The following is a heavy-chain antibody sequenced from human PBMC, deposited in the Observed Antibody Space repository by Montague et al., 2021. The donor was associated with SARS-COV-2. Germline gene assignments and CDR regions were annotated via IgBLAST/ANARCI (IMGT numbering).Heavy chain of an antibody. Sequence: SLRLSCAASRLPFNGYAMHWVRQAPGKGLEWLTFISHDESNHRYADSVKGRFTISRDNSKNTLYLQMDSPRPEDTAAYYCAREGYRSGSFYIDYWGQGTLVTVSS. CDR2: ISHDESNH. CDR1: RLPFNGYA. J-gene: IGHJ4*01. D-gene: IGHD1-26*01. CDR3: AREGYRSGSFYIDY. V-gene: IGHV3-30*04.